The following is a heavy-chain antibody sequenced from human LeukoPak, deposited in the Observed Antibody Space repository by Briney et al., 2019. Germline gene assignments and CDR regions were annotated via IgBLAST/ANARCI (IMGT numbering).Heavy chain of an antibody. Sequence: MRWLNPKDGNRGYAQKFQDRVTLTRDTSISTAYMELGSLRSDDTAIYYCARYVTTKAFDIWGQGTMVTVSS. V-gene: IGHV1-8*01. D-gene: IGHD4-11*01. J-gene: IGHJ3*02. CDR3: ARYVTTKAFDI. CDR2: LNPKDGNR.